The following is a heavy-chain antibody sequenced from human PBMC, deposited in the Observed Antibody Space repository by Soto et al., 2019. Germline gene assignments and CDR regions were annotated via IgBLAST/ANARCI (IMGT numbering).Heavy chain of an antibody. Sequence: PSETLSLTCAVSGDSVTSNVWLSWVRQPPGKGLEWIGEAYHNGLTDYNPSLKSRVTMSVDTSKNEFSLKLTSLTASDTAMYYCARFAHCGGDCYPSTPLGYWGQGTLVTVSS. CDR3: ARFAHCGGDCYPSTPLGY. V-gene: IGHV4-4*02. D-gene: IGHD2-21*02. CDR1: GDSVTSNVW. CDR2: AYHNGLT. J-gene: IGHJ4*02.